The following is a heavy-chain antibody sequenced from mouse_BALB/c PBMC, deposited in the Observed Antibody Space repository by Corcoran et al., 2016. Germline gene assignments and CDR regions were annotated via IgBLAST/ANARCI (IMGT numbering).Heavy chain of an antibody. Sequence: QIQLVQSGPELKKPGEPVKTSCEASGNAFTNYGMNWVKQAPGKGLKWMGWINTYTGEPTYADDFKGRFAFSLETSASTAYLQINNLKNEDTATYFWARSNGYDEGYAMDYWGQGTSVTVSS. CDR3: ARSNGYDEGYAMDY. CDR2: INTYTGEP. D-gene: IGHD2-2*01. J-gene: IGHJ4*01. CDR1: GNAFTNYG. V-gene: IGHV9-3-1*01.